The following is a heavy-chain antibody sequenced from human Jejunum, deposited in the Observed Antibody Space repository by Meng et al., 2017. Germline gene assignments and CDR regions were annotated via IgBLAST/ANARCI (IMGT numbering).Heavy chain of an antibody. CDR1: GYTFTNYG. CDR3: ARTEWGGSGRYVVVKSNAFDI. V-gene: IGHV1-18*01. D-gene: IGHD3-10*01. Sequence: ASVQVSCKASGYTFTNYGISWVRQAPGQGLEWMGWISAYNGNTNYAQKLQGRVTMTTDTSTSTAYMELRSLRSDDTAVYYCARTEWGGSGRYVVVKSNAFDIWGQGTMVTVSS. CDR2: ISAYNGNT. J-gene: IGHJ3*02.